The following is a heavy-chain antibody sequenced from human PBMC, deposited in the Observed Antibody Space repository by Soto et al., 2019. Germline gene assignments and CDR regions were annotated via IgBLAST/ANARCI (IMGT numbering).Heavy chain of an antibody. CDR2: IYYSGST. CDR3: ARGHDRGSSGWYGEYYYGMDV. V-gene: IGHV4-59*01. D-gene: IGHD6-19*01. J-gene: IGHJ6*02. CDR1: GGSISSCY. Sequence: SETLSLTCTVSGGSISSCYWSWIRQPPGKGLEWIGYIYYSGSTNYNPSLKSRVTISVDTSKNQFSLKLSSVTAADTAVYYCARGHDRGSSGWYGEYYYGMDVWGQGTTVTVSS.